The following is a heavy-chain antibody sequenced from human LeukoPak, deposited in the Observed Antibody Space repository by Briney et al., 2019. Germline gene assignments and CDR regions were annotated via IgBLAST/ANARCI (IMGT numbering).Heavy chain of an antibody. Sequence: GASVKVSCKASGYTFTSYYMHWVRQAPGQGLEWMGIINPSGGSTSYAQKFQGRVTMTRDTSTSTVYMELSSLRSEDTAVYYCARDRDYYDSSGYLWFDPWGQGTLATVSS. CDR1: GYTFTSYY. J-gene: IGHJ5*02. D-gene: IGHD3-22*01. CDR2: INPSGGST. CDR3: ARDRDYYDSSGYLWFDP. V-gene: IGHV1-46*01.